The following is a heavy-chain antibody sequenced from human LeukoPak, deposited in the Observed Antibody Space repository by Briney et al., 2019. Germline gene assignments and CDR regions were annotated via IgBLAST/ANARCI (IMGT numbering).Heavy chain of an antibody. CDR1: RDYIRHIDDY. D-gene: IGHD2-8*01. CDR2: VYKSGTT. J-gene: IGHJ4*02. CDR3: ASLMVGCTDSVCYKGQLY. Sequence: SETLSLTCSVWRDYIRHIDDYWLWIRQPPGKGLEWIGNVYKSGTTSYNPSLSSRVTMSIETSKTQFSMRQNYVTAAGWAVLFCASLMVGCTDSVCYKGQLYWGQGTLVTVSS. V-gene: IGHV4-39*07.